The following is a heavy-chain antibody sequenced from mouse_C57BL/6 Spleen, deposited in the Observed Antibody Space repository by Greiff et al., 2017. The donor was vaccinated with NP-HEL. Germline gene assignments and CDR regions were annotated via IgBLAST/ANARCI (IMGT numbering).Heavy chain of an antibody. V-gene: IGHV2-9-1*01. J-gene: IGHJ4*01. CDR1: GFSLTRYA. CDR3: ARKGTTVVATESAMDY. D-gene: IGHD1-1*01. CDR2: ICTGGGT. Sequence: VKLVESGPGLAAPSQSLSITCTVSGFSLTRYAISWVRQPPGKGLEWLGLICTGGGTNYHSALKSRLSFSKDNSKSQVFLKMNSRQTDDTARYYCARKGTTVVATESAMDYWGQGTSVTVSS.